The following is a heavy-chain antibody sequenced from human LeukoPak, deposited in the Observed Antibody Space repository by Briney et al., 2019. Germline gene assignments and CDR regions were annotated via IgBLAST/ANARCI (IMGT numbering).Heavy chain of an antibody. J-gene: IGHJ5*02. CDR3: AKGGYYDFWSGPQRWFDP. CDR2: ISGSGGST. CDR1: GFTFSSYG. V-gene: IGHV3-23*01. Sequence: GASLRLSCAASGFTFSSYGMSWVREAPGKGLEWVSAISGSGGSTYYADSVKGRFTISRDNSKNTLYLQMNSLRAEDTAVYYCAKGGYYDFWSGPQRWFDPWGQGTLVTVSS. D-gene: IGHD3-3*01.